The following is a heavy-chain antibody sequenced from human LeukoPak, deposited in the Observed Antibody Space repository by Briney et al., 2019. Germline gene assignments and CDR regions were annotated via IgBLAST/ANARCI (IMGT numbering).Heavy chain of an antibody. CDR1: GGSISSYY. J-gene: IGHJ6*03. D-gene: IGHD6-19*01. CDR3: ASSSGWYYYYYYMDV. CDR2: IYYSGST. Sequence: PSETLSLTCTVSGGSISSYYWSWIRQPPGKGLEWIGYIYYSGSTNYNPSLKSRVTISVDTSKNQFSLKLSSVTAADTAVYYCASSSGWYYYYYYMDVWGKGTTVTVSS. V-gene: IGHV4-59*01.